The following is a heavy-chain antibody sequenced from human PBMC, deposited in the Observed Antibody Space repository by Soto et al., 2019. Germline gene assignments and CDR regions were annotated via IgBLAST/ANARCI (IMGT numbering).Heavy chain of an antibody. Sequence: ASVKVSCKASGYTFTGYYMHWVRQAPGQGLEWMGWINPNSGGTNYAQKFQGWVTMTRDTSISTAYMELSRLRSDDTAVYYCARREKVLYGMDVSGQGTTVTVSS. CDR1: GYTFTGYY. J-gene: IGHJ6*02. V-gene: IGHV1-2*04. CDR2: INPNSGGT. CDR3: ARREKVLYGMDV.